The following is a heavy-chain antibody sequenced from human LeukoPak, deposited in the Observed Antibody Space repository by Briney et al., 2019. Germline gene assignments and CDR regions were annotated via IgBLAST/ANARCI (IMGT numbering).Heavy chain of an antibody. CDR1: GYTFTSYG. CDR3: ARDSLVLGFGELSWFDP. CDR2: ISAYNGNT. V-gene: IGHV1-18*01. J-gene: IGHJ5*02. Sequence: ASVKVSCKASGYTFTSYGISWVRQAPGQGLEWMGWISAYNGNTNYAQKLQGRVTMTTDTSTSTAYMELRSLRSDDTAVYYCARDSLVLGFGELSWFDPWGQGTLVTVSS. D-gene: IGHD3-10*01.